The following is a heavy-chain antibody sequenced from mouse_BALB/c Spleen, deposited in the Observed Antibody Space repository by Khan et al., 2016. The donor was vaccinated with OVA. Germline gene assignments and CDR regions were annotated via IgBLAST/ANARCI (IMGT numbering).Heavy chain of an antibody. CDR1: GYTFTSYW. CDR3: ARSPTMITRFSY. V-gene: IGHV1-7*01. CDR2: INPTTGYT. D-gene: IGHD2-4*01. Sequence: VQLQESGAELAKPGASVKMSCKASGYTFTSYWMHWVKQRPGQGLEWIGFINPTTGYTEYNQKFKDKATLTADKSSSTAYMQLSSLTSEDSAVYYCARSPTMITRFSYWGQGTLVTVSA. J-gene: IGHJ3*01.